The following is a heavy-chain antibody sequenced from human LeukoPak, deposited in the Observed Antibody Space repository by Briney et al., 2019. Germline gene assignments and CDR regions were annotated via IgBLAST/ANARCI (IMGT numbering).Heavy chain of an antibody. D-gene: IGHD3-10*01. CDR3: ARSVTYYYGSGSYFYFDY. V-gene: IGHV4-39*07. CDR2: IYYSGST. Sequence: SETLSLTCTVSGGSISSSSYYWGWIRQPPGEGLEWIGSIYYSGSTYYNPSLKSRVTISVDTSKNQFSLKLSSVTAADTAVYYCARSVTYYYGSGSYFYFDYWGQGTLVTVSS. J-gene: IGHJ4*02. CDR1: GGSISSSSYY.